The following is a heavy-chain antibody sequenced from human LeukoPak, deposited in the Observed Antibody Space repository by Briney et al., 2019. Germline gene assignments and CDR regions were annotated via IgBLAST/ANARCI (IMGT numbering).Heavy chain of an antibody. CDR1: GYPFSTFY. V-gene: IGHV1-2*02. CDR2: VNPNSGIA. J-gene: IGHJ4*02. Sequence: ASVKVSCKASGYPFSTFYIHWVRQAPGQGLEWMGWVNPNSGIANYAQRFQGGVAMTRDTTLTTAYMELSRLRSDDTAVYFCGRVRLQENFDIWGQGTLVTVSS. CDR3: GRVRLQENFDI. D-gene: IGHD3-9*01.